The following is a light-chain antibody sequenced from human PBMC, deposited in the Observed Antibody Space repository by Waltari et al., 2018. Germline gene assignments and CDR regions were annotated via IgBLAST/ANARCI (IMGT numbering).Light chain of an antibody. J-gene: IGKJ1*01. Sequence: DIVVTQSPLSLPVTHGEPASISCRSSQSLLHRNGNNYLDCYLQKPGQSPQLLIYLGSNRASGVPDRFSGSGSGTDFTLRISRVEAEDVGVYYCMQSLQTLWTFGPGTKVEIK. CDR2: LGS. V-gene: IGKV2-28*01. CDR1: QSLLHRNGNNY. CDR3: MQSLQTLWT.